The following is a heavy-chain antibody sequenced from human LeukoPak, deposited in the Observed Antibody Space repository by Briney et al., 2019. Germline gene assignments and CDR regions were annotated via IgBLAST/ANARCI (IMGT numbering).Heavy chain of an antibody. CDR3: ASGYSSSWATFDY. D-gene: IGHD6-13*01. CDR1: GFTFSSYW. V-gene: IGHV3-7*01. Sequence: PGGSLRLSCAASGFTFSSYWMSWVRQAPGKGLEWVANIKQDGSEKYYVDSVKGRFTISRDNAKNSLYLQMNSLRAEDTAVYFCASGYSSSWATFDYWGRGTLVTVSS. CDR2: IKQDGSEK. J-gene: IGHJ4*02.